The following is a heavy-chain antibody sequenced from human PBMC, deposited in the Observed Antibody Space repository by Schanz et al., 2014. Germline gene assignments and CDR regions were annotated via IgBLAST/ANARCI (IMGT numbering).Heavy chain of an antibody. CDR3: AKDCPSDYGDHCFDF. J-gene: IGHJ4*02. Sequence: VQLVESGGGLVQPGGSLRLSCAASGFIFNDYYMNWIRQAPGKGLEWVSAISGRGGRTYYADSVKGRFTISRDNSKNTLYLQMNSLRAEDTAVYYCAKDCPSDYGDHCFDFWGQGTLVTVSS. D-gene: IGHD4-17*01. CDR1: GFIFNDYY. V-gene: IGHV3-23*04. CDR2: ISGRGGRT.